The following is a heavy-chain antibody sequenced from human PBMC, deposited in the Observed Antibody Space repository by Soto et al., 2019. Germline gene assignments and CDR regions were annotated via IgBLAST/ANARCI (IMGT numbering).Heavy chain of an antibody. CDR2: ISGNGDST. Sequence: SLRLSCAASGFTFSSFAMSWVRQAPGKGLEWVSGISGNGDSTYYIDSVKGRFTISRDNSKNTMYLQMNSLRVEDTAVYYCAKGRIKFDYWGQGTLVTVSS. V-gene: IGHV3-23*01. CDR1: GFTFSSFA. CDR3: AKGRIKFDY. J-gene: IGHJ4*02.